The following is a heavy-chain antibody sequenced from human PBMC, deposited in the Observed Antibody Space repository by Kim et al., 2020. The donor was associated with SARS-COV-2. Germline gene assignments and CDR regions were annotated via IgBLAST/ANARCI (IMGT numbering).Heavy chain of an antibody. CDR2: IIPILGIA. V-gene: IGHV1-69*04. D-gene: IGHD3-22*01. Sequence: SVKVSCKASGGTFSSYAISWVRQAPGQGLEWMGRIIPILGIANYAQKFQGRVTITADKSTSTAYMELSSLRSEDTAVDYCAGGRAYDSSVYYPPYFQPWGQGNRVTVSS. J-gene: IGHJ1*01. CDR3: AGGRAYDSSVYYPPYFQP. CDR1: GGTFSSYA.